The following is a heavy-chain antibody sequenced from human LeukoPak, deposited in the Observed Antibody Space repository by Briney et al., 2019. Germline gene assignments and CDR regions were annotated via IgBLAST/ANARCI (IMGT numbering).Heavy chain of an antibody. J-gene: IGHJ5*02. CDR3: ARAVVVVAATGWFDP. Sequence: SETLSLTCTVSGGSISSYYWSWIRQPPGKGLEWIGYIYYSGSTNYNPSLKSRVTISVDTSKNQFSLKLSSVTAADTAVYYCARAVVVVAATGWFDPWGQGTLVTVSS. V-gene: IGHV4-59*01. CDR1: GGSISSYY. D-gene: IGHD2-15*01. CDR2: IYYSGST.